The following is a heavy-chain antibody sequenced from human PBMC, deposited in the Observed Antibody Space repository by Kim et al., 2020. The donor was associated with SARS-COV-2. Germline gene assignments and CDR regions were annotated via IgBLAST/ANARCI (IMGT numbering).Heavy chain of an antibody. Sequence: GGSLRHSCAASGFTFSSYSMNWVRQAPGKGLEWVSSISSSSSYIYYADSVKGRFTISRDNAKNSLYLQMNSLRAEDTAVYYCELIAAAGTSWFDPWGQGTLVTVSS. D-gene: IGHD6-13*01. CDR2: ISSSSSYI. V-gene: IGHV3-21*01. J-gene: IGHJ5*02. CDR3: ELIAAAGTSWFDP. CDR1: GFTFSSYS.